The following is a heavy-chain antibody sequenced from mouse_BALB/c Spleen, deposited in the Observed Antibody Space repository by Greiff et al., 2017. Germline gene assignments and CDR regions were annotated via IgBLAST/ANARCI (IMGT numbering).Heavy chain of an antibody. D-gene: IGHD3-1*01. Sequence: EVMLVESGPGLVKPSQSLSLTCTVTGYSITSDYAWNWIRQFPGNKLEWMGYISYSGSTSYNPSLKSRISITRDTSKNQFFLQLNSVTTEDTATYSCTRRGYGGYFDVWGAGTTVTVSS. CDR3: TRRGYGGYFDV. CDR1: GYSITSDYA. V-gene: IGHV3-2*02. CDR2: ISYSGST. J-gene: IGHJ1*01.